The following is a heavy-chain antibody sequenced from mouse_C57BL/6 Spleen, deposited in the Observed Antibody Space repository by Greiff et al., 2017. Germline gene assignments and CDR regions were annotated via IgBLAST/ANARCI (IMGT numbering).Heavy chain of an antibody. CDR1: GFSLTSYA. J-gene: IGHJ2*01. CDR2: IWTGGGT. D-gene: IGHD1-1*01. V-gene: IGHV2-9-1*01. CDR3: ARNYYGSSYVPYYFDY. Sequence: VKVEESGPGLVAPSQSLSITCTVSGFSLTSYAISWVRQPPGKGLEWLGVIWTGGGTNYNSAHKSRLSISKDNSKSQVFLKMNSLQTDDTARYYCARNYYGSSYVPYYFDYWGQGTTLTVSS.